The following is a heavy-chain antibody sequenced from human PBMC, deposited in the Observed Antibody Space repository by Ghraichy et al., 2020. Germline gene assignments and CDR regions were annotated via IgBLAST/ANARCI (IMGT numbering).Heavy chain of an antibody. D-gene: IGHD5-24*01. CDR1: GGSISSYY. CDR3: ARDSGMATIKTFWYFDL. CDR2: IYYSGST. V-gene: IGHV4-59*01. J-gene: IGHJ2*01. Sequence: SQTLSLTCTVSGGSISSYYWSWIRQPPGKGLEWIGYIYYSGSTNYNPSLKSRVTISVDTSKNQFSLKLSSVTAADTAVYYCARDSGMATIKTFWYFDLWGRGTLVTVSS.